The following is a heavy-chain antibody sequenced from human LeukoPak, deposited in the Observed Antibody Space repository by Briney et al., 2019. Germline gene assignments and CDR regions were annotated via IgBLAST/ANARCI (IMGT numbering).Heavy chain of an antibody. CDR3: ARGRAGGYDSSGYYPYYYYGMDV. Sequence: ASVKVSCKASGYTFTSYDINWVRQATGQGLEWMGWMNPNSGKTGFAQNFQGRVSMTTNTSITTAYMELSSLRSEDTAVYYCARGRAGGYDSSGYYPYYYYGMDVWGQGTTVTVSS. CDR1: GYTFTSYD. J-gene: IGHJ6*02. D-gene: IGHD3-22*01. CDR2: MNPNSGKT. V-gene: IGHV1-8*01.